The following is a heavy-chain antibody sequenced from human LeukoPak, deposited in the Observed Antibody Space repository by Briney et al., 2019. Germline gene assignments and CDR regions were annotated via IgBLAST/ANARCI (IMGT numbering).Heavy chain of an antibody. Sequence: PGGSLRLSCAASGFTFSSYAMSWVRQAPGKGREWVSAISGSGGSTYYADSVKGRFTISRDNSKNTLYLQMNSLRAEDTAVYYCAKDPEGSITANWFDPWGQGTLVTVSS. J-gene: IGHJ5*02. CDR1: GFTFSSYA. CDR3: AKDPEGSITANWFDP. V-gene: IGHV3-23*01. D-gene: IGHD3-10*01. CDR2: ISGSGGST.